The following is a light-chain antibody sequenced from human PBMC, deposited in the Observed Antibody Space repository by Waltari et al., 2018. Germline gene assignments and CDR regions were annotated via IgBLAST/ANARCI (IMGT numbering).Light chain of an antibody. Sequence: EIVMTQSPATLSVSPGDRAILSCRASQSVSGYLAWYQPKTGQAPRLLIYSASTRVTGIPARFSGSGSGTEFTLTISSLQSEDFAVYHCQQYNDWLAPTFGGGTKVEI. CDR3: QQYNDWLAPT. J-gene: IGKJ4*01. CDR1: QSVSGY. CDR2: SAS. V-gene: IGKV3-15*01.